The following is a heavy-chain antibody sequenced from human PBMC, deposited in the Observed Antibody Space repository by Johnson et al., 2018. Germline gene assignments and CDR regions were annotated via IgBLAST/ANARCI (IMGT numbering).Heavy chain of an antibody. Sequence: QVQLVESGGGVVQXGRSLRLSCAASGFTFGYYAIHWVRQTPGKGLEWVAVISYDGSNKYYADSVRGRFTISRDNSRKTLYLQMTSLRVDDTAVYFCAKDGGSYYAFEYWGQGTLVTVSS. D-gene: IGHD1-26*01. V-gene: IGHV3-30*18. CDR2: ISYDGSNK. J-gene: IGHJ4*02. CDR1: GFTFGYYA. CDR3: AKDGGSYYAFEY.